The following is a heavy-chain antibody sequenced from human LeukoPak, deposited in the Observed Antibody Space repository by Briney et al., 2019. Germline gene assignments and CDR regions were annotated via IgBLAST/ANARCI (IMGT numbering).Heavy chain of an antibody. CDR1: GGSISSSSYY. CDR3: ARCFGWQSYYFDY. Sequence: SETLCLTCTVSGGSISSSSYYWGWIRQPPGKGLEWIGSIYYSGSTYYNPSLKSRVTISVDTSKNQFSLKLSSVTAADTAVYYCARCFGWQSYYFDYWGQGTLVTVSS. CDR2: IYYSGST. J-gene: IGHJ4*02. D-gene: IGHD3-3*01. V-gene: IGHV4-39*01.